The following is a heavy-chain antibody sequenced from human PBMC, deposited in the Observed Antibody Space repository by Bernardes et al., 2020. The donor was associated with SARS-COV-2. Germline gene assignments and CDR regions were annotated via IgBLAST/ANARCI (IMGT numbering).Heavy chain of an antibody. CDR1: GFTFSGSA. J-gene: IGHJ1*01. CDR2: ISGRSGRT. CDR3: AKESDTSGWYTAEY. V-gene: IGHV3-23*01. D-gene: IGHD6-13*01. Sequence: GGSLRLSCAASGFTFSGSALSWVRQPPGKGPEWVSAISGRSGRTYYTDSVKGRFSISRDDSKNMVYLQMNSLSVEDTAVYYCAKESDTSGWYTAEYWGQGALVIVSS.